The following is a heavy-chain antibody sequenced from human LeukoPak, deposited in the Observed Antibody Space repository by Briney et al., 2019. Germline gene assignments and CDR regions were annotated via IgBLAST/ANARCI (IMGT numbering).Heavy chain of an antibody. CDR3: ARSIFGVVSFDS. CDR1: GGSINTYY. V-gene: IGHV4-59*01. Sequence: SETLSLTCTVSGGSINTYYWSWIRQPPGKGLEWIAYVYQTGHTNYNPSFTSRATISIDTSKNQFSLKLSPVSAADTAVYYCARSIFGVVSFDSWGQGTLVTVSS. D-gene: IGHD3-3*01. CDR2: VYQTGHT. J-gene: IGHJ4*02.